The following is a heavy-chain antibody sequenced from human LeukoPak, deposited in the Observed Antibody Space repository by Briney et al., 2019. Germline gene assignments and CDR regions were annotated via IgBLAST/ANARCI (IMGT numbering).Heavy chain of an antibody. CDR1: GGSISSGGYY. CDR2: IYYSGST. CDR3: ARGGTKSGYDYLLDDAFDI. V-gene: IGHV4-31*03. Sequence: SQTLSLTCTVSGGSISSGGYYWNWIRQHPGKGLEWIGYIYYSGSTNYNPSLKSRVTISVDTSKNQFSLKLSSVTAADTAVYYCARGGTKSGYDYLLDDAFDIWGQGTMVTVSS. J-gene: IGHJ3*02. D-gene: IGHD5-12*01.